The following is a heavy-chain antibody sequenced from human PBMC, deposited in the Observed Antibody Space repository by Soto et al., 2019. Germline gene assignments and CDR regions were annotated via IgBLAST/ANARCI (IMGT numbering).Heavy chain of an antibody. D-gene: IGHD6-6*01. V-gene: IGHV1-18*01. CDR3: SQLGGSYYYYGMDV. Sequence: ASVKVSCKASGYTFTSYGISWVRQAPGQGLEWMGWISAYNGNTNYAQKLQGRVTMTTDTSTSTAYMELRSLRSDDTAVYYCSQLGGSYYYYGMDVWGQGTTVTVSS. J-gene: IGHJ6*02. CDR1: GYTFTSYG. CDR2: ISAYNGNT.